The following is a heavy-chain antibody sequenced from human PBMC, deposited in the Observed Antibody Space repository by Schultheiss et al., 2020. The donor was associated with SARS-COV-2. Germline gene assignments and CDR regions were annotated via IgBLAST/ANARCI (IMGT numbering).Heavy chain of an antibody. Sequence: SETLSLTCAVSGGSISSGGYSWSWIRQPPGKGLEWIGYISHSGTTYYNPSLKNRVTISVDSSKNQFSLKLSSVTAADTAVYYCARGGGYGDYPEYFQHWGQGTLVTVAS. D-gene: IGHD4-17*01. V-gene: IGHV4-30-2*01. J-gene: IGHJ1*01. CDR1: GGSISSGGYS. CDR3: ARGGGYGDYPEYFQH. CDR2: ISHSGTT.